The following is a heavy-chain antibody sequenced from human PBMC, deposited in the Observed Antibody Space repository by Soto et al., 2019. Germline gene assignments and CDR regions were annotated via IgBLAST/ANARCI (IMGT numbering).Heavy chain of an antibody. D-gene: IGHD1-7*01. J-gene: IGHJ4*02. V-gene: IGHV1-24*01. CDR1: GYTLTELS. CDR2: FDPEDGET. CDR3: ATVWDYDKETGFDY. Sequence: GASVKVSCKVSGYTLTELSMHWVRQAPGKGLEWMGGFDPEDGETIYAQKFQGRVTMTEDTSTDTAYMELSSLRSEDTAVYYCATVWDYDKETGFDYWGQGTLVTVSS.